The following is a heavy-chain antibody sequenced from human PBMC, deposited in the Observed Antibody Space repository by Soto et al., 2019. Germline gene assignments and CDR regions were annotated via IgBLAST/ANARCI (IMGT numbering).Heavy chain of an antibody. CDR1: GGSISSSSYY. D-gene: IGHD2-15*01. J-gene: IGHJ4*02. CDR3: ARQRGAVAATTNFFDY. Sequence: QLQLQESGPGLVKPSETLSLTCTVSGGSISSSSYYWGWIRQPPGKGLEWIGSIYYSGSTYYNPSLKSRVTISVDTSKNQLSRKLSSVTAADTAVYYCARQRGAVAATTNFFDYGGQGTLVTVSS. V-gene: IGHV4-39*01. CDR2: IYYSGST.